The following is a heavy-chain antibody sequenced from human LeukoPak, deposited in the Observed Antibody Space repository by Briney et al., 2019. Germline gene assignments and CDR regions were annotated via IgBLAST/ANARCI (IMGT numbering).Heavy chain of an antibody. CDR3: AKIAVGYFDSRGGFDY. Sequence: GGPLRLSCAASGFTFSSYGMSWVRQAPGKGLEWVSGISGSGSTTYYADSVKGRFTISRDNSKDTLYLQMNSLRAEDTALYYCAKIAVGYFDSRGGFDYWGQGTLVTVSS. J-gene: IGHJ4*02. CDR1: GFTFSSYG. CDR2: ISGSGSTT. D-gene: IGHD3-9*01. V-gene: IGHV3-23*01.